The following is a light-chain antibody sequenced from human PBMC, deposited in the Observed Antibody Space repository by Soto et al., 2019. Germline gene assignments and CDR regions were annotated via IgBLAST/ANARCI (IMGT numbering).Light chain of an antibody. V-gene: IGKV3-20*01. J-gene: IGKJ3*01. CDR3: QKYGSSPPFS. CDR1: QSVNSRY. Sequence: IVLTQSPGTLSLSPGERATLSCRTSQSVNSRYLAWYQQRPGQAPRLLIYGASTRPTGIPDRFSGSGSGTDFTLTISSLEPEDFAVYYCQKYGSSPPFSFVPGTKVDVK. CDR2: GAS.